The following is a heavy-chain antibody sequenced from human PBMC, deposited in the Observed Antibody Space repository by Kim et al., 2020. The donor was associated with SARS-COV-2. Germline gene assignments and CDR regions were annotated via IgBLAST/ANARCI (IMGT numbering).Heavy chain of an antibody. CDR2: VSRSGSIT. CDR3: ARARRNFGSGGWYFDL. V-gene: IGHV3-48*03. Sequence: GGSLRLSCAASEFTLNTYDMIWARQAPGKGLEWVSFVSRSGSITFYPNSVKGRFNVSKDNSKNSVSLQMASLRTDDTSVYYCARARRNFGSGGWYFDLWGQGVLVTVSS. CDR1: EFTLNTYD. J-gene: IGHJ4*02. D-gene: IGHD3-10*01.